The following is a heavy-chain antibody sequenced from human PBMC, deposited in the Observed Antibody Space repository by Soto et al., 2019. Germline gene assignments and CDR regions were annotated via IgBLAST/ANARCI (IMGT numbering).Heavy chain of an antibody. J-gene: IGHJ3*02. CDR2: ISSSSSYI. D-gene: IGHD4-17*01. V-gene: IGHV3-21*01. Sequence: EVQLVESGGGLVKPGGSLRLSCAASVFTFSSYSMNWVRQAPGKGLEWVSSISSSSSYIYYADSVKGRFTISRDNAKNSLYLQMNSLRAEDTAVYYCARDGDYGGNSRAFDIWGQGTMVTVSS. CDR1: VFTFSSYS. CDR3: ARDGDYGGNSRAFDI.